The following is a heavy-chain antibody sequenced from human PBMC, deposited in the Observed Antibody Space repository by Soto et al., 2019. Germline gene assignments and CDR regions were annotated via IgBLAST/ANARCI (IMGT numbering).Heavy chain of an antibody. D-gene: IGHD2-2*02. CDR2: MNPNSGNT. CDR1: GYTLTSFD. Sequence: ASVKVSCKASGYTLTSFDINWVRQATGQGLEWMGWMNPNSGNTVYAQKFQGRVTMTRDTSISTAYMELSSLRSEDTAVYYCARDHCTSTSCYSSIYYYGMDVWGQGTTVTVSS. CDR3: ARDHCTSTSCYSSIYYYGMDV. J-gene: IGHJ6*02. V-gene: IGHV1-8*01.